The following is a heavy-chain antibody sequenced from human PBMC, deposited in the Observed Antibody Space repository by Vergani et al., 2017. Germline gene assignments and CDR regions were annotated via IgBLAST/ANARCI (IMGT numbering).Heavy chain of an antibody. V-gene: IGHV4-34*01. D-gene: IGHD6-13*01. J-gene: IGHJ4*02. CDR1: GGSFSGYY. Sequence: QVQLQQWGAGLLKPSETLSLTCAVYGGSFSGYYWSWTRQPPGKGLEWIGEINHSGSTNYNPSLKSRVTISVDTSKNQFSLKLSSVTAADTAVYYCASGARAAAGRSDYWGQGTLVTVSS. CDR3: ASGARAAAGRSDY. CDR2: INHSGST.